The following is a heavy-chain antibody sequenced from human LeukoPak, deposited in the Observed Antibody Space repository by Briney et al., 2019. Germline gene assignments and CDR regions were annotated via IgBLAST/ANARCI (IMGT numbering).Heavy chain of an antibody. Sequence: GGSLRLSCAASGFTFSSYAMTWIRQAPVKGLEWVSTISSGGGNTYYADSVKGRFTISRDNSKTTLYLQMSSLRAEDTAVYYCAKRVPYSSSSVYFDYWGRGTLVTVSS. CDR3: AKRVPYSSSSVYFDY. CDR2: ISSGGGNT. D-gene: IGHD6-6*01. CDR1: GFTFSSYA. V-gene: IGHV3-23*01. J-gene: IGHJ4*02.